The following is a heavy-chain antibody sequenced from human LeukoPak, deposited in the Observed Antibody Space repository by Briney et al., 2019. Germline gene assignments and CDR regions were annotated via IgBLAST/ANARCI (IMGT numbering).Heavy chain of an antibody. Sequence: PSENLSLTYRVQGGSFSGYYWDWIRQPPGKGLGWIGEINHSGSTNYNPSLKSRVTISVDTSKDQFSLKLSSVTAADTAVYYCARGPRIAVAGIWGQGTLVTVSS. CDR2: INHSGST. V-gene: IGHV4-34*01. D-gene: IGHD6-19*01. CDR3: ARGPRIAVAGI. J-gene: IGHJ4*02. CDR1: GGSFSGYY.